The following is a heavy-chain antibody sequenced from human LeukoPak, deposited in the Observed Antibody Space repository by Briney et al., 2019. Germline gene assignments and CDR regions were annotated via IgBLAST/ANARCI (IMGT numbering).Heavy chain of an antibody. J-gene: IGHJ4*02. D-gene: IGHD3/OR15-3a*01. CDR1: GGSISSYY. CDR3: ARGHWTETITNFDY. CDR2: IFYSGSS. Sequence: SETLSLTCTVSGGSISSYYWTWIRQPPGKGLDWIGYIFYSGSSNLNPSLKSRVTISVDMSKNQFSLKLKSVTAADTAVYYCARGHWTETITNFDYWGQGALVTVSS. V-gene: IGHV4-59*01.